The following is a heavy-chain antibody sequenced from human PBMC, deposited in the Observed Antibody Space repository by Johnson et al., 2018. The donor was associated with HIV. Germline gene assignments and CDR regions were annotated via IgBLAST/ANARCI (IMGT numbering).Heavy chain of an antibody. V-gene: IGHV3-33*06. J-gene: IGHJ3*02. CDR1: GFTFSSYG. CDR3: AKQQLVPDDAFDI. Sequence: VQVVESGGGVVQPGRSLRLSCAASGFTFSSYGMHWVRQAPGKGLEWVAVIWYDGSNKYYADSVKGRFTISRDNSKNTLYLQMNSLRAEDTAVYYCAKQQLVPDDAFDIWGQGTMVNVSS. D-gene: IGHD6-6*01. CDR2: IWYDGSNK.